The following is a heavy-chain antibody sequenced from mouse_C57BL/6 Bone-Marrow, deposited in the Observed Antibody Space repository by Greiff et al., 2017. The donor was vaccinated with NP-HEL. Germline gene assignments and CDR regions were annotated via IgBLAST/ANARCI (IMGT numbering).Heavy chain of an antibody. Sequence: EVQLQQSGPELVKPGASVKISCKASGYTFTDYYMNWVKQSNGKSLKWIGDINPNNGGSSYNQKFTGKATLTVDKTSSTAYRELRSLTSEDSAVYYCARWGGDYFDYWGQGTTLTVSS. CDR3: ARWGGDYFDY. CDR1: GYTFTDYY. CDR2: INPNNGGS. V-gene: IGHV1-26*01. J-gene: IGHJ2*01.